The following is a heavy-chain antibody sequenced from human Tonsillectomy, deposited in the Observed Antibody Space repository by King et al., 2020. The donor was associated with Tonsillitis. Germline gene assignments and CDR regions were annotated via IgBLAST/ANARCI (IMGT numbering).Heavy chain of an antibody. CDR2: VYPGDSDS. CDR1: GYDLSTHS. V-gene: IGHV5-51*01. D-gene: IGHD2-2*02. J-gene: IGHJ6*02. CDR3: AGSNTPFLPLMDV. Sequence: QLVQSGPELKKPGESLKISCQGFGYDLSTHSIAWVRQMPGKGLEVMGIVYPGDSDSRYSPSFQGQVIISADKSISTASLQWSSLEASDTAMYYCAGSNTPFLPLMDVWGQGTSVTVS.